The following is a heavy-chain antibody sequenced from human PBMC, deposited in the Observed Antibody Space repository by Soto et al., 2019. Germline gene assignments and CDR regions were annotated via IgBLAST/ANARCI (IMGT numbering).Heavy chain of an antibody. CDR2: INAGNGNT. D-gene: IGHD3-9*01. J-gene: IGHJ4*02. V-gene: IGHV1-3*01. CDR3: ARLYDILTGYHERVDY. Sequence: ASVKVSCKASGYTFTSYAMHWVRQAPGQRLEWMGWINAGNGNTKYSQKFQGRVTITRDTSASTAYMELSSLRSEDTAVYYCARLYDILTGYHERVDYWGQGTLVTVSS. CDR1: GYTFTSYA.